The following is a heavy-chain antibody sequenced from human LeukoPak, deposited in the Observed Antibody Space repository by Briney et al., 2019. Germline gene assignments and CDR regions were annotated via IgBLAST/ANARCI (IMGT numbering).Heavy chain of an antibody. Sequence: GASVKVSCKASGYTFTGYYMHWVRQAPGQGLEWMGWINPNSGGTNYAQKFQGRVTITTDESTSTAYMELSSLRSEDTAVYYCARGVVAPASRGYYFDYWGQGTLVTVSS. CDR2: INPNSGGT. CDR3: ARGVVAPASRGYYFDY. V-gene: IGHV1-2*02. D-gene: IGHD2-2*01. J-gene: IGHJ4*02. CDR1: GYTFTGYY.